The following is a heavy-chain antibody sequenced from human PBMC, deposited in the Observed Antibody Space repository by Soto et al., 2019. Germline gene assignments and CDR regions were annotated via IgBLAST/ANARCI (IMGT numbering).Heavy chain of an antibody. CDR2: IYYSGST. V-gene: IGHV4-30-4*01. J-gene: IGHJ6*02. CDR1: GGSISSGDYY. D-gene: IGHD3-10*01. Sequence: SETLSLTCTVSGGSISSGDYYWSWIRQPPGKGLEWIGYIYYSGSTYYNPSLKSRVTISVDTSKNQFSLKLSSVTAADTAVYYGASWLADITMVRGCCIDVWGQGPTGTVSS. CDR3: ASWLADITMVRGCCIDV.